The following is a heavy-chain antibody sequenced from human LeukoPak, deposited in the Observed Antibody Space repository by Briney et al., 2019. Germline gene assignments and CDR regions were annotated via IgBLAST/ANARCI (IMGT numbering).Heavy chain of an antibody. CDR3: ARQRGSNQGIAVAGTANWFDP. D-gene: IGHD6-19*01. J-gene: IGHJ5*02. CDR1: GGSFSGYY. CDR2: INHSGST. Sequence: PSETLSLTCAVYGGSFSGYYWSWIRQPPGKGLEWIGEINHSGSTNYNPSLKSRVTISVDTSKNQFSLKLSSVTAADTAVYYRARQRGSNQGIAVAGTANWFDPWGQGTLVTVSS. V-gene: IGHV4-34*01.